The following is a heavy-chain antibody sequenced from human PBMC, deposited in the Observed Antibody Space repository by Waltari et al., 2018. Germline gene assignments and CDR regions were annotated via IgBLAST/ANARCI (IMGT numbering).Heavy chain of an antibody. CDR1: GFTFSSYG. CDR3: ASGLGYLDY. V-gene: IGHV3-33*01. J-gene: IGHJ4*02. Sequence: QVQLVESGGGVVQPGRSLRLSCAASGFTFSSYGMPWVRQAPGKGVEWVAVIWDDGSNKYYADSVKGRFNISRDNSKNTLYLQRNSLRAEDTAVYYCASGLGYLDYWGQGTLVTVSS. CDR2: IWDDGSNK. D-gene: IGHD3-16*01.